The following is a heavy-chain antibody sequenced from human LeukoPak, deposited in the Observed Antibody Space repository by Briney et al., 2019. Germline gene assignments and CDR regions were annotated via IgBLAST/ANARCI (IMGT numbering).Heavy chain of an antibody. CDR2: IIPLFGTA. D-gene: IGHD4-17*01. CDR3: ARGHGDYASWFDP. CDR1: GGTFSSYA. Sequence: ASVKVSCKSSGGTFSSYAISWVRQAPRRGLEWMGGIIPLFGTANYAQKFQGRITITTDESTSTAYMELSSLRSEDTAVYYCARGHGDYASWFDPWGQGTLVTVSS. J-gene: IGHJ5*02. V-gene: IGHV1-69*05.